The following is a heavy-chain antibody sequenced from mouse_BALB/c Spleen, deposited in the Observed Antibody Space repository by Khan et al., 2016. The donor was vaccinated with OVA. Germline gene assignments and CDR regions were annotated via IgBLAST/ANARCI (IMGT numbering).Heavy chain of an antibody. Sequence: QVQLQQSGADLAKPGASLEMSCKASGYTFATYWIHWVKQRPGQGLEWIGYIDPSTGYTEYNQKFKDKATLTADKSSSTAYMQLSSLTSEDSAVYYCTRRGLYVIFTYWGQGTLVTVSA. D-gene: IGHD1-3*01. CDR3: TRRGLYVIFTY. J-gene: IGHJ3*01. CDR2: IDPSTGYT. CDR1: GYTFATYW. V-gene: IGHV1-7*01.